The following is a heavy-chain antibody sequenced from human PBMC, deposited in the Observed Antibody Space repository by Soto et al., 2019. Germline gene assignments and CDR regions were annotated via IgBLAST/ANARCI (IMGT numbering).Heavy chain of an antibody. CDR2: ISAYNGNT. V-gene: IGHV1-18*01. CDR3: AKFWGGSSVWDYYYYGMDV. J-gene: IGHJ6*02. D-gene: IGHD6-19*01. Sequence: QVQLVQSGAEVKKPGASVKVSCKASGYTFTSYGISWVRQAPGQGLEWMGWISAYNGNTNYAQKLQGRVTMTTDTSTRTAYMELRSLRSDDTAVYYCAKFWGGSSVWDYYYYGMDVWGQGTTVTVSS. CDR1: GYTFTSYG.